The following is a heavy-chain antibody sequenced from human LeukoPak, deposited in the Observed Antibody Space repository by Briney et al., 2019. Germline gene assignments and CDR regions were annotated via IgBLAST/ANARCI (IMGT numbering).Heavy chain of an antibody. D-gene: IGHD2-21*01. V-gene: IGHV4-59*01. J-gene: IGHJ4*02. CDR3: ARDPGFLDY. Sequence: ETLCLTCTVSGGSISSYYWSWIRQPPGKGLEWIGYIYYSGSTNYIPSLKSRVTISVDTSKNQFSLKLSSVTAADTAVYYCARDPGFLDYWGQGTLGPGSS. CDR1: GGSISSYY. CDR2: IYYSGST.